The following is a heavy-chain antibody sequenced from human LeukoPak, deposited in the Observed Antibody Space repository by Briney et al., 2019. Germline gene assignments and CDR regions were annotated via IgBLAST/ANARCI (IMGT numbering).Heavy chain of an antibody. CDR1: GGSISSYY. Sequence: SETLSLTCTVSGGSISSYYWSWIRQPAGKGLEWIGRIYTSGSTDYNPSLQSRVTVSVDTSKNQFSLKLTSVTAADTAVYYCVRGPYGSGISNWFDPWGQGTLVIVSS. CDR2: IYTSGST. J-gene: IGHJ5*02. D-gene: IGHD3-10*01. CDR3: VRGPYGSGISNWFDP. V-gene: IGHV4-4*07.